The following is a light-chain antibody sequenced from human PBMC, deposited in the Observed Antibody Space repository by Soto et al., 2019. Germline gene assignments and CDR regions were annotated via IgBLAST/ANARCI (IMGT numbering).Light chain of an antibody. J-gene: IGKJ1*01. Sequence: DLQLPQSTSTLSASVGDRVTITCRSSQSISSWLAWYQQKPGKATKLLIYNASSLESGVPSRFSGSGSGTEFTLTISSLQPDDFETYYCQQYNSYWTFGQGTKVESK. CDR1: QSISSW. CDR3: QQYNSYWT. V-gene: IGKV1-5*03. CDR2: NAS.